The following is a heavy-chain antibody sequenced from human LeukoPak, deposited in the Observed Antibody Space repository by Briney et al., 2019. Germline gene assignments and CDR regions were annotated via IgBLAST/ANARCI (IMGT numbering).Heavy chain of an antibody. CDR1: GGTFSSNA. V-gene: IGHV1-69*05. Sequence: ASVKVSCKASGGTFSSNAISWVRQAPGQGLEWMGGIIPIFGTANYAQKLQGRVSMTTDTSTSTAYMDLRSLRSDDTAVYYCARDLRYSSGWSASGMDVWGKGTTVTISS. D-gene: IGHD6-19*01. J-gene: IGHJ6*03. CDR3: ARDLRYSSGWSASGMDV. CDR2: IIPIFGTA.